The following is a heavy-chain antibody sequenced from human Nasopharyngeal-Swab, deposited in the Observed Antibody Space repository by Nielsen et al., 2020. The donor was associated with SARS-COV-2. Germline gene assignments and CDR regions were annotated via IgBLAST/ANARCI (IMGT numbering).Heavy chain of an antibody. D-gene: IGHD3-16*01. CDR2: ISGSGGST. J-gene: IGHJ3*01. V-gene: IGHV3-23*01. Sequence: GESLKISCAASGFTFSSYAMSWVRQAPGKGLEWVSAISGSGGSTYYADSVKGRFTISRDNAKNTLYLQMNSLRAEDTAVYYCASGNDYVWGTYAFDLWGQGTVVTVSS. CDR1: GFTFSSYA. CDR3: ASGNDYVWGTYAFDL.